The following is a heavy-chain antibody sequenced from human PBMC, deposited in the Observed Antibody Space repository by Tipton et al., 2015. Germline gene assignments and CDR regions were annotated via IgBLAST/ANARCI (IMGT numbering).Heavy chain of an antibody. J-gene: IGHJ4*02. CDR3: ARAVAGTFDY. CDR1: GFTFSHAW. V-gene: IGHV4-59*12. D-gene: IGHD6-19*01. Sequence: LRLSCAASGFTFSHAWMNWVRQSPGKGLEWIGYIYYSGSTYYNPSLKSRVTISVDTSKNQFSLKLSSVTAADTAVYYCARAVAGTFDYWGQGTLVTVSS. CDR2: IYYSGST.